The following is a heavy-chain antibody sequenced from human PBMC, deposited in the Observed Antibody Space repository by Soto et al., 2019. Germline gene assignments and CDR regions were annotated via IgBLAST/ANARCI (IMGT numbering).Heavy chain of an antibody. CDR3: VRRYCSSTSCYFGYSSGWYYFDY. D-gene: IGHD2-2*01. V-gene: IGHV1-18*01. Sequence: GASVKVTCKASGYTFTSTGISWVRQAPGQGLEWMGWISAYNGNTNYAQKLQGRVTMTTDTSTSTAYMELRSLRSDDTAVYYCVRRYCSSTSCYFGYSSGWYYFDYWGQGTLFTVGS. J-gene: IGHJ4*02. CDR1: GYTFTSTG. CDR2: ISAYNGNT.